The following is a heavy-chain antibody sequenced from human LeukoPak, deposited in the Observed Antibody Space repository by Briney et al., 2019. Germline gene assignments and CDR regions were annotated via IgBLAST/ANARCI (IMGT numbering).Heavy chain of an antibody. CDR1: GFTFSSYA. Sequence: GRSLRLSCAASGFTFSSYAMHWVRQAPGKGLEWVAVISYDGSNKYYADSVKGRFTISRDNSKNTLYLQMNSLRAEDTAVYYCVREWFGFDYWGQGTLVTVSS. V-gene: IGHV3-30-3*01. J-gene: IGHJ4*02. CDR3: VREWFGFDY. CDR2: ISYDGSNK. D-gene: IGHD3-10*01.